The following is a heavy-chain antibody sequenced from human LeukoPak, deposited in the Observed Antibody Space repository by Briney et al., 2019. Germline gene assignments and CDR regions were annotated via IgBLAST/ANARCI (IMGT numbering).Heavy chain of an antibody. J-gene: IGHJ4*02. D-gene: IGHD5-18*01. CDR3: ARSVYSHGTPFDY. CDR2: ISSSGSTI. CDR1: GFTFSSYE. Sequence: GGSLRLSCAASGFTFSSYEMNWVRQAPGKGLEWVSYISSSGSTIYYADSVKGRFTISRDNAKNSLYLQMNSLRAEDTAVYYCARSVYSHGTPFDYWGQGTLVTVSS. V-gene: IGHV3-48*03.